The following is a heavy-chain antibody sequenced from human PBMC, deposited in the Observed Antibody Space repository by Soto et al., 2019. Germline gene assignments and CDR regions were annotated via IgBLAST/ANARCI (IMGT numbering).Heavy chain of an antibody. CDR1: GFAFSSYW. V-gene: IGHV3-7*01. CDR2: IRPDGSEI. CDR3: AKVKEDY. Sequence: EVQLVESGGGLVQPGGSLRLSCATSGFAFSSYWMTWVRQAPGKGLEFVADIRPDGSEIYYVDSVKGRFTISRDNAKNSLYLQMNSLRAEGTAVYYCAKVKEDYWGQGTLVTVSS. J-gene: IGHJ4*02.